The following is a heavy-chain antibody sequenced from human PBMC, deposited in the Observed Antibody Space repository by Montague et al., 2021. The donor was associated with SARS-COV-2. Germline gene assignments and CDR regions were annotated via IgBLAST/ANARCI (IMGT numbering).Heavy chain of an antibody. V-gene: IGHV6-1*01. CDR1: GDSVCIKSVA. J-gene: IGHJ4*02. Sequence: CAISGDSVCIKSVARNWIRHSSSRGSERLVRTYYRFKWYNDYAVSVKSRITINPDASKNQFSLQLNSVTPEDTAVYYCARGGSWLYYFDYWGQGTLVTVSS. D-gene: IGHD6-13*01. CDR3: ARGGSWLYYFDY. CDR2: TYYRFKWYN.